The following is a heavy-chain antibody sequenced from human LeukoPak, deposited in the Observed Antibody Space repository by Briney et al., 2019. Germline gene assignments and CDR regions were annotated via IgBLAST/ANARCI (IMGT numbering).Heavy chain of an antibody. Sequence: GGSLRLSCAASGFTFSNYWMSWVRQAPGKGLEWVASIKQDGSEKYYVDSVKGRFTISRDNAKNSLYLQMNSLRAEDTAVYYCARELPYSSGWYNPNYFDYWGQGTLVTVSS. D-gene: IGHD6-19*01. V-gene: IGHV3-7*01. J-gene: IGHJ4*02. CDR3: ARELPYSSGWYNPNYFDY. CDR1: GFTFSNYW. CDR2: IKQDGSEK.